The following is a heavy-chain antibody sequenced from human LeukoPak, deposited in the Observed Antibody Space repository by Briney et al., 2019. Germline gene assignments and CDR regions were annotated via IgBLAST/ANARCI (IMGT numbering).Heavy chain of an antibody. J-gene: IGHJ4*02. CDR2: ISGSGGSR. V-gene: IGHV3-23*01. CDR3: AKGYDVVVTAILFDY. Sequence: GGSLRLSCAASGFTFSSYAMGWVRQAPGKGLEWVSVISGSGGSRNDADSVKGRFTISRDNSKNTLYLQMNSLRAEDTAVYYCAKGYDVVVTAILFDYWGQGTLVTVSS. CDR1: GFTFSSYA. D-gene: IGHD2-21*02.